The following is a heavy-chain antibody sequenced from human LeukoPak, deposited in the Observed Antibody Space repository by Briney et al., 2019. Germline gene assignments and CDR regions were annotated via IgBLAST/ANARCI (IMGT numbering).Heavy chain of an antibody. CDR1: GYTFTNYA. Sequence: ASVKVSCKASGYTFTNYALNWVRQAPGQGLEWMGWINTNTGNPTYAQGFTGRFVFSLDTSVSTAYLQIYSLMAEDTGVYYCARDLAAAGPSFDYWGQGTLVTVSS. V-gene: IGHV7-4-1*01. CDR3: ARDLAAAGPSFDY. CDR2: INTNTGNP. J-gene: IGHJ4*02. D-gene: IGHD6-13*01.